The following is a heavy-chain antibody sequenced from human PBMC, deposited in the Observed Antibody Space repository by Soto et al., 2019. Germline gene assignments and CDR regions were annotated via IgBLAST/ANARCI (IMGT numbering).Heavy chain of an antibody. CDR1: GYAFSGDY. J-gene: IGHJ6*02. CDR2: INPNSGGT. CDR3: ARNKFNVLLYGRLQQNGMDV. D-gene: IGHD3-10*01. Sequence: SLKVSWKASGYAFSGDYMHWLRQATGQGLEWMGWINPNSGGTNYAQKFQGRVTMTRDTSISTAYMELSRLRSDDTAVYYCARNKFNVLLYGRLQQNGMDVWGQGTTVTVSS. V-gene: IGHV1-2*02.